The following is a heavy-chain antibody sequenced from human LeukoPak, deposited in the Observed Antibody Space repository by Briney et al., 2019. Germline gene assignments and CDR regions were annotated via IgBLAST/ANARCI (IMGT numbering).Heavy chain of an antibody. Sequence: SETLSLTCTVSGYSISSGYYWGWIRQPPGKGLEWTGSIYHSGSTYYNPSLKSRVTISVDTSKNQFSLKLSSVTAADTAVYYCARGGPPFSFDYWGQGTLVTVSS. J-gene: IGHJ4*02. CDR2: IYHSGST. V-gene: IGHV4-38-2*02. D-gene: IGHD3-16*01. CDR1: GYSISSGYY. CDR3: ARGGPPFSFDY.